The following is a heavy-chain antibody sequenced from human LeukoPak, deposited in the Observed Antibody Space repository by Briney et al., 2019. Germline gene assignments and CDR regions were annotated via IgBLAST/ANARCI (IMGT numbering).Heavy chain of an antibody. J-gene: IGHJ3*02. V-gene: IGHV3-7*03. CDR2: KKQDASET. CDR1: GFIFFKSC. CDR3: ARVAGEASGYHPFDI. Sequence: GGSLRLFCAASGFIFFKSCKTWVRRAPGKGLEWVAIKKQDASETYYGVSVKGRFTISRDNAKDSIYLHMRSLRVEDTAVYYCARVAGEASGYHPFDIWGQGTMVTASS. D-gene: IGHD3-22*01.